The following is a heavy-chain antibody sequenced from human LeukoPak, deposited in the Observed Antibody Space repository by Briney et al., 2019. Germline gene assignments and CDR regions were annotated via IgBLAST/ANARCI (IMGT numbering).Heavy chain of an antibody. Sequence: GGSLRLSCAASGFIFTTAWMTWVRQAPGKGLEWVGRIKTKSDGGTTDYAAPVKGRFTISRDDSKKKIYLHMNSLKTEDTAVYFCTTESRFRLILDYWGLGTLVTVSS. CDR1: GFIFTTAW. CDR2: IKTKSDGGTT. J-gene: IGHJ4*02. CDR3: TTESRFRLILDY. V-gene: IGHV3-15*01. D-gene: IGHD2-21*01.